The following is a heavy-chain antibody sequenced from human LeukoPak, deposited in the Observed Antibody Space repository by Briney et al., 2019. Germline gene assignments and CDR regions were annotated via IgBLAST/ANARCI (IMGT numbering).Heavy chain of an antibody. D-gene: IGHD3-3*01. CDR2: IIPYFGKV. Sequence: SVKVSCKASGGTFRSYAFSWVRQAPGQGLEWMGGIIPYFGKVNYAQKLQARVTITADKSTSTAYMELSSLRSDDPAVYCCVRSLFRVLQWSDRYYHYYYMHV. J-gene: IGHJ6*03. CDR1: GGTFRSYA. CDR3: VRSLFRVLQWSDRYYHYYYMHV. V-gene: IGHV1-69*06.